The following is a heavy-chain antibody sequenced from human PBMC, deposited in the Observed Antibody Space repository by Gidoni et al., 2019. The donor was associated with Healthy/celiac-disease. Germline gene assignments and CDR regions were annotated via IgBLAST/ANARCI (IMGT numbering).Heavy chain of an antibody. J-gene: IGHJ6*02. Sequence: QVQLQESGPGLVKPSETLSLTCPVSGGSISSYYWSWIRQPAGKGLEWIGRIYTSGSTNYNPSLKSRVTMSVDTSKNQFSLKLSSVTAADTAVYYCARDYDFWSGSAVYYGMDVWGQGTTVTVSS. V-gene: IGHV4-4*07. D-gene: IGHD3-3*01. CDR3: ARDYDFWSGSAVYYGMDV. CDR1: GGSISSYY. CDR2: IYTSGST.